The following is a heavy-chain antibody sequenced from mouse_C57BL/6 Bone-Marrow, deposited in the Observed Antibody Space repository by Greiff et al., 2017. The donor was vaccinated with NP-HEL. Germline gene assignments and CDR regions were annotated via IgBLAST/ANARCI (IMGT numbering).Heavy chain of an antibody. Sequence: EVQGVESGGGLVQPGESLKLSCESNEYEFPSHDMSWVRKTPEKRLELVAAINSDGGSTYYPDTMERRFIISRDNTKKTLYLQMSRLRSEDTALYYCARLGYYYGSSHYFDYWGQGTTLTVSS. CDR2: INSDGGST. J-gene: IGHJ2*01. D-gene: IGHD1-1*01. CDR3: ARLGYYYGSSHYFDY. V-gene: IGHV5-2*01. CDR1: EYEFPSHD.